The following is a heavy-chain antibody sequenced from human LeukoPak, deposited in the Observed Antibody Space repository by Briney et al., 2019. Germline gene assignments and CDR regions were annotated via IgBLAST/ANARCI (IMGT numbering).Heavy chain of an antibody. CDR1: GFTFSDYY. J-gene: IGHJ2*01. V-gene: IGHV3-11*06. CDR2: ISSSSTYT. Sequence: GGSLRLPCAASGFTFSDYYTSWIRQAPGKGLEWVSYISSSSTYTNYADSVKGRFTISRDNAKTSLYLQMNTLRDEDTAVYHCARDRAAPTWFFDLWGRGTLVLVSS. CDR3: ARDRAAPTWFFDL.